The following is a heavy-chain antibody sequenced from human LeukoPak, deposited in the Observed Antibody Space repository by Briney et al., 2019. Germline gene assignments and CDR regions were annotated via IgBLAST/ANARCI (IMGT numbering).Heavy chain of an antibody. V-gene: IGHV3-23*01. J-gene: IGHJ4*02. CDR3: ARGYHYYGSGNYNY. Sequence: GSLRLSCAASGFTFSSYAMSWVRQAPGKGLEWASAISGSGGSTYYADSVKGRFTISRDNSKNTLYLQMNSLRAEDTAVYYCARGYHYYGSGNYNYWGQGTLVTVSS. CDR1: GFTFSSYA. D-gene: IGHD3-10*01. CDR2: ISGSGGST.